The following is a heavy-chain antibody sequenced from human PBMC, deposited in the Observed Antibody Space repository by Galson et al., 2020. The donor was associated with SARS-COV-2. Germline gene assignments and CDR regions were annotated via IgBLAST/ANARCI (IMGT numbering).Heavy chain of an antibody. V-gene: IGHV4-61*09. CDR1: GGSISSGNFY. Sequence: SETLSLTCTVSGGSISSGNFYWSWIRQPAGKGLEWIGHLYASGSTDYNPSLKSRVTISVDTSRNQFSLKLNSVTAADTAVYYCARGRLTIFSDYWGQGMLVTVSS. J-gene: IGHJ4*02. D-gene: IGHD3-3*01. CDR3: ARGRLTIFSDY. CDR2: LYASGST.